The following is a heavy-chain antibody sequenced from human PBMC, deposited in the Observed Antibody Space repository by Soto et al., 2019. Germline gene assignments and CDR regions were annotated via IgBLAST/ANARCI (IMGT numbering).Heavy chain of an antibody. CDR3: ARGGVAGFDY. CDR2: SIPILGIA. CDR1: GGTFSSYS. V-gene: IGHV1-69*02. J-gene: IGHJ4*02. Sequence: QVQLVQSGAEVKKPGSSVKVSCKASGGTFSSYSISWVRQAPGQGLEWMGRSIPILGIANYAQKFQGRVTITADKPTSTAYMELSRLRAEDTAVYHCARGGVAGFDYWGQGTLVTVSS. D-gene: IGHD6-19*01.